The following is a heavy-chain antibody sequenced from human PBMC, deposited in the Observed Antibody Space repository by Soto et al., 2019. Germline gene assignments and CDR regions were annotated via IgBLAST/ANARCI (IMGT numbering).Heavy chain of an antibody. CDR1: GFTFSSYA. Sequence: GGSLRLSCSASGFTFSSYAMSWVRQAPGKGLEWVSAISGSGGSTYYADSVKGRFTISRDNSKNTLYLQMNSLRAEDTAVYYCAKTYYYGSGSYYKGGYYFDYWGQGTLVTVSS. J-gene: IGHJ4*02. V-gene: IGHV3-23*01. D-gene: IGHD3-10*01. CDR2: ISGSGGST. CDR3: AKTYYYGSGSYYKGGYYFDY.